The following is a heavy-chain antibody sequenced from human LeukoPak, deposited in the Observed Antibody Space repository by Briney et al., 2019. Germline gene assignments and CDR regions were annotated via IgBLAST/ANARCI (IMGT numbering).Heavy chain of an antibody. D-gene: IGHD2-15*01. CDR2: INPNTGGT. Sequence: ASVKVSCKAFGYTFTGYFMHWVRQAPGQGLEWMGRINPNTGGTKYTQNLQGRVTMTRDTSISTAHMELSRLRSDDTALYYCAIAGGGSDAFDIWGHGTMVTVSS. CDR3: AIAGGGSDAFDI. J-gene: IGHJ3*02. V-gene: IGHV1-2*06. CDR1: GYTFTGYF.